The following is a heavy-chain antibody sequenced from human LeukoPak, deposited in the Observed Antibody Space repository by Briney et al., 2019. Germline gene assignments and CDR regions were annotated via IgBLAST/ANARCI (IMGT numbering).Heavy chain of an antibody. V-gene: IGHV4-59*01. J-gene: IGHJ4*02. Sequence: SETLSLTCTVSGGSISSYYWSWIRQPPGKGLEWIGYISYSGSTNYNPSLKSRVTISVDTSKNQFSLKLSSVTAADTAVYYCAKFFGGRSPDYWGQGTLVTVSS. CDR1: GGSISSYY. CDR3: AKFFGGRSPDY. CDR2: ISYSGST. D-gene: IGHD1-26*01.